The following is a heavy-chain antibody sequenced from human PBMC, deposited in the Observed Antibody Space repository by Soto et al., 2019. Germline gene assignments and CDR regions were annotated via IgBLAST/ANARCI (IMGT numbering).Heavy chain of an antibody. V-gene: IGHV4-30-4*01. CDR3: ARENTVGGVAYYYYGMDV. CDR2: IYYSGST. J-gene: IGHJ6*02. D-gene: IGHD1-26*01. CDR1: GGSISSDAYY. Sequence: SETLSLTCTVSGGSISSDAYYWSWIRQHPGKSLEWIGYIYYSGSTYYNPSLKSQVTISVDTSKNQFSLKLSSVTAADTAVYYCARENTVGGVAYYYYGMDVWGQGTTVTVSS.